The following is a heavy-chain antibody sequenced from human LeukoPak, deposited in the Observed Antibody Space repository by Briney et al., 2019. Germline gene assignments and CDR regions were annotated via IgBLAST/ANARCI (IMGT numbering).Heavy chain of an antibody. V-gene: IGHV1-2*02. CDR3: ARTYYYDSSGYPNWFDP. D-gene: IGHD3-22*01. Sequence: ASVKVSCKASVYTFTGYYMHWVRQAPGQGLEWMGWINPNSGGTNYAQKFQGRVTMTRDTSISTAYMELSRLRSDDTAVYYCARTYYYDSSGYPNWFDPWGQGTLVTVPS. CDR1: VYTFTGYY. J-gene: IGHJ5*02. CDR2: INPNSGGT.